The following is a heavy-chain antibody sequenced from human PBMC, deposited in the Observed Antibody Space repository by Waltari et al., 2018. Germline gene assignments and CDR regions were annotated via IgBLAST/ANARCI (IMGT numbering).Heavy chain of an antibody. V-gene: IGHV4-59*08. CDR3: ARRDSFTDF. CDR2: LYYSGST. Sequence: QVQLQESGPGLVKPSETLSLICTVSGGSMPHYYWGWVRQPPGRGLEWIGDLYYSGSTYSAGSTAYNPSLKSRVTISINTPRDQFSLELRSVTAADTAVYYCARRDSFTDFWGQGTLIIVSS. CDR1: GGSMPHYY. J-gene: IGHJ4*02. D-gene: IGHD2-21*01.